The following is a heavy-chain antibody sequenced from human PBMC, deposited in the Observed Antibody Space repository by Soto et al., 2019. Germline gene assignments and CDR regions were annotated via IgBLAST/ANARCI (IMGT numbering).Heavy chain of an antibody. CDR3: AKLGGNSHFYSYYGMDV. CDR1: GLTISSYG. J-gene: IGHJ6*02. CDR2: ISYDGSNK. D-gene: IGHD2-21*02. Sequence: PWRSMRLSWAASGLTISSYGMHRVRQAPGKGLEWVAVISYDGSNKYYADSVKGRFTISRDNSKNTLYPQMNSLRAEDTAVYYCAKLGGNSHFYSYYGMDVWGQGTTVTVSS. V-gene: IGHV3-30*18.